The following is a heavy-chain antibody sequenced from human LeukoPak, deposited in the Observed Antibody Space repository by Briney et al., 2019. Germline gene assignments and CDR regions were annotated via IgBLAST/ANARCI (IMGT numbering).Heavy chain of an antibody. CDR2: IYPGDSDT. J-gene: IGHJ4*02. D-gene: IGHD3-10*01. CDR3: ARGSSGSYPEANYFDY. Sequence: GESLEISCQGSGYSFTSYWIGWVRQMPGKGLEWMGIIYPGDSDTRYSPSFQGQVTISADKSISTAYLQWSSLKASDTAMYYCARGSSGSYPEANYFDYWGQGTLVTVST. V-gene: IGHV5-51*01. CDR1: GYSFTSYW.